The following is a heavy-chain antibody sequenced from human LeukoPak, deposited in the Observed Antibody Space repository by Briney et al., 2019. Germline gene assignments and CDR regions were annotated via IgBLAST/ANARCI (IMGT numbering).Heavy chain of an antibody. J-gene: IGHJ5*02. CDR3: ARGLGSESYYGS. CDR1: GGSISSYY. Sequence: SETLSLTCSVSGGSISSYYWNWIRQPAGKGLEWIGRIYSNGDTNYNPSLKSRFTMSVDTSKNKFSLKLTSVSAADTAVYYCARGLGSESYYGSWGQGTLVTVSS. V-gene: IGHV4-4*07. CDR2: IYSNGDT. D-gene: IGHD3-10*01.